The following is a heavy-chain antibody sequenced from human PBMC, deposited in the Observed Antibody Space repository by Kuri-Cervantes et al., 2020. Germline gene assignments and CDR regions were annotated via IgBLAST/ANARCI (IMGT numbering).Heavy chain of an antibody. CDR1: GYSISSGYY. CDR3: ARASYGGNWFDP. V-gene: IGHV4-61*01. D-gene: IGHD4-23*01. Sequence: ESLKISCAVSGYSISSGYYWGWIRQPPGKGLEWIGYIYYSGSTNYNPSLKSRVTISVDTSKNQFSLKLSSVTAADTAVYYCARASYGGNWFDPWGQGTLVTVSS. CDR2: IYYSGST. J-gene: IGHJ5*02.